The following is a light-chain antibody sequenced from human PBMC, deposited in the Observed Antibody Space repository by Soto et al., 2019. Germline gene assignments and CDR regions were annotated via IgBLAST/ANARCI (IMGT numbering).Light chain of an antibody. Sequence: QSALTQPASVSGSPGQSITLSCTGSSSDVGDYNYVSWYQQHPGKAPKLLIYDVSNRPSGVSNRFSGSKSGNTASLTISGLQAEDEADYYCCSYTTSNTMMFGGGTKLTVL. CDR3: CSYTTSNTMM. V-gene: IGLV2-14*03. CDR1: SSDVGDYNY. J-gene: IGLJ3*02. CDR2: DVS.